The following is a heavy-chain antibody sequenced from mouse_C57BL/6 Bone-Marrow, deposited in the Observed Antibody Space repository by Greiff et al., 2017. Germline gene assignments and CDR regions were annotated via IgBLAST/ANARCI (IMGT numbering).Heavy chain of an antibody. D-gene: IGHD1-1*01. CDR2: IYPRSGNT. CDR1: GYTFTSYG. Sequence: QVQLQQSGAELARPGASVKLSCKASGYTFTSYGISWVKQRTGQGLEWIGEIYPRSGNTYYNEKFKGKATLTADKSSSTAYLELRRLTSEDSAVDFCARWNYYGSSCGYWGQGTTLTVSS. V-gene: IGHV1-81*01. CDR3: ARWNYYGSSCGY. J-gene: IGHJ2*01.